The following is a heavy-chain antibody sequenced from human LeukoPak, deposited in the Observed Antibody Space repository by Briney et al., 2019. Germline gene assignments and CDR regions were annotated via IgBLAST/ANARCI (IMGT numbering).Heavy chain of an antibody. CDR3: ARVEDGYNENF. J-gene: IGHJ4*02. CDR1: GFTVRSNP. V-gene: IGHV3-66*01. Sequence: GGSLRLSCAASGFTVRSNPMSWVRQAPGKGLEWVSLIYSGGNTYYANSVKGRFTISRDNSENTLYLQMNSLRADDTAVYYCARVEDGYNENFWGQGTLVTVSS. D-gene: IGHD5-24*01. CDR2: IYSGGNT.